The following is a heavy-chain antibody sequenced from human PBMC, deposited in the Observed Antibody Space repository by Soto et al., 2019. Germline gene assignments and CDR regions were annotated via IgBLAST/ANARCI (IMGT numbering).Heavy chain of an antibody. CDR2: RHTSSGRT. Sequence: QVQLVQSGAEVREPGASVKVSCKASGYSFTSLDINWVRQTTVQGLEWMGWRHTSSGRTGYARKFHGSVTMTRDTSINTAYMELSSLTSEDTAFSYCSRGVTAGVDYWGQGTLVTVSS. CDR1: GYSFTSLD. J-gene: IGHJ4*02. D-gene: IGHD2-21*02. V-gene: IGHV1-8*01. CDR3: SRGVTAGVDY.